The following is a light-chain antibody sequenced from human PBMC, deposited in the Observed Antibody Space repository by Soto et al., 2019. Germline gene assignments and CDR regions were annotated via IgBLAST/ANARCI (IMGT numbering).Light chain of an antibody. Sequence: QSALNQPRSVSGSPGQSVTISCTGTSSDVGGYNYVSWYQQHPGKAPKLMIYDVSQRPSGVPDRFSGAKSGNTASRTISGRQHEDEAEDYCCSDAGSHFLFGVGTQLTVL. CDR3: CSDAGSHFL. CDR1: SSDVGGYNY. CDR2: DVS. J-gene: IGLJ2*01. V-gene: IGLV2-11*01.